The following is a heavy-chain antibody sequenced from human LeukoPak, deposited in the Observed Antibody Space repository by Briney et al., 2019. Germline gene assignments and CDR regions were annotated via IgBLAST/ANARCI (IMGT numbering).Heavy chain of an antibody. CDR2: MNPNSGNT. CDR1: GYTFTSYD. Sequence: ASVKVSCKASGYTFTSYDINWVRQATGQGLEWMGWMNPNSGNTGYAQKFQGRVTITRNTSISTAYMELSRLASDVTAVYFCARGTPGSYLGYWGQGTLVTVSP. D-gene: IGHD3-16*02. J-gene: IGHJ4*02. CDR3: ARGTPGSYLGY. V-gene: IGHV1-8*03.